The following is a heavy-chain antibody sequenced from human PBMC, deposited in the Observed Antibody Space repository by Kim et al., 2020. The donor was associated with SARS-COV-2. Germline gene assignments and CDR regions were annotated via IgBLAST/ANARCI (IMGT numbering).Heavy chain of an antibody. D-gene: IGHD6-13*01. J-gene: IGHJ4*02. CDR1: GYSFTSYW. V-gene: IGHV5-10-1*01. CDR2: IDPSDSYT. CDR3: ARLGGRIAAAGTSGDY. Sequence: GESLKISCKGSGYSFTSYWISWVRQMPGKGLEWMGRIDPSDSYTNYSPSFQGHVTISADKSISTAYLQWSSLKASDTAMYYYARLGGRIAAAGTSGDYWGQGTLVTVSS.